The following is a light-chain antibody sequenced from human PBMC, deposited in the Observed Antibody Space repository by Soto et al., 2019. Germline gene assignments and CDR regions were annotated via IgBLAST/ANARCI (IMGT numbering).Light chain of an antibody. CDR3: LQANTFPIT. J-gene: IGKJ5*01. CDR1: QDISGW. V-gene: IGKV1-12*01. CDR2: AAS. Sequence: IQMTQSPSSVSASVGDRVTITCRSSQDISGWLAWYQQKPGKAPKLLIYAASSLQSGVPSRFSGSGSGTYFTLTISSLQPEDFATYYCLQANTFPITFGQVTRLEIK.